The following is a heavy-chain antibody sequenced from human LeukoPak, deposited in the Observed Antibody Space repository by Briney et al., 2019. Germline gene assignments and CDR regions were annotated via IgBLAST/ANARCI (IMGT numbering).Heavy chain of an antibody. Sequence: GGSLRLSCAASGFTFSSYAMSWVRQAPGKGLEWVSAISGSGGSTYYADSVKGRFTISRDNSKNTVYLQMNSLRVEDTAIYYCARGSGFGTGDYWGQGTLVTVSS. J-gene: IGHJ4*02. CDR1: GFTFSSYA. D-gene: IGHD3-16*01. CDR2: ISGSGGST. V-gene: IGHV3-23*01. CDR3: ARGSGFGTGDY.